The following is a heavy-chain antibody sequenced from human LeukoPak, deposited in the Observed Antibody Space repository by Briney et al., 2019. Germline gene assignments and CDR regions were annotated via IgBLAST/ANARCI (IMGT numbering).Heavy chain of an antibody. V-gene: IGHV3-7*01. CDR2: IKKDGREK. CDR3: VRDVSDENDSASRMHLDS. Sequence: GGSLRLSCAASGFTFSNDWMTWVRQAPGKGLEWVANIKKDGREKHYVDSVKGRFAISRDNARTSLFLQMNSLRAEDTAVYYCVRDVSDENDSASRMHLDSWGQGTLVSVSS. D-gene: IGHD2-15*01. J-gene: IGHJ4*02. CDR1: GFTFSNDW.